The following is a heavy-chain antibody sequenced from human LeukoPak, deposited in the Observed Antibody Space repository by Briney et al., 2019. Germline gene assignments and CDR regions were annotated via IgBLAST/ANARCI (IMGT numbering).Heavy chain of an antibody. J-gene: IGHJ4*02. CDR3: ARGDYYDSSGRDY. D-gene: IGHD3-22*01. CDR1: GGSISSGDYY. Sequence: SETLSLTCTVSGGSISSGDYYWSWIRQPPGKGLEWIGYIYYSGSTYYNPSFKSRVTISVDTSKNQFSLKLSSVTAADTAVYYCARGDYYDSSGRDYWGQGTLVTVSS. V-gene: IGHV4-30-4*01. CDR2: IYYSGST.